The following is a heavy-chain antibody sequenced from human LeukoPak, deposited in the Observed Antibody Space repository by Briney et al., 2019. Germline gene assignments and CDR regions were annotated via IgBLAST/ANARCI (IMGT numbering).Heavy chain of an antibody. D-gene: IGHD3-16*02. Sequence: PSETLSLTCTVSGGSINSYYWSWLRQPPGKGLEWIGYIYYSGSTNYNPSLKSRVTISVDTSKNQFSLKPSSVTAADTAVYYCAREFSGSYRSHWFDPWGQGTLVTVSS. V-gene: IGHV4-59*01. CDR2: IYYSGST. CDR1: GGSINSYY. J-gene: IGHJ5*02. CDR3: AREFSGSYRSHWFDP.